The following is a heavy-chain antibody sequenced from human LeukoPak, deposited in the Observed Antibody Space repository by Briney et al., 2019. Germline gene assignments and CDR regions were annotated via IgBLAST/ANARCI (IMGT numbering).Heavy chain of an antibody. Sequence: SETLSLTCTVSGGSISSYYWSWIRQPPGKGLEWIGYIYYSGSTNYNPSLKSRVTISVDTSKNQFSLKLSSVTAADTAVYYCARDHLGATEGPGDYFDYWGQGTLVTVSS. CDR3: ARDHLGATEGPGDYFDY. CDR2: IYYSGST. V-gene: IGHV4-59*01. CDR1: GGSISSYY. D-gene: IGHD1-26*01. J-gene: IGHJ4*02.